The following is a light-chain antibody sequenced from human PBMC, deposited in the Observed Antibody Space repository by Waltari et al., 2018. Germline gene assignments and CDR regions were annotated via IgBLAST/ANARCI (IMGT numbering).Light chain of an antibody. CDR2: VNN. CDR1: SSNIGADYD. CDR3: QSYDYSLRAAV. J-gene: IGLJ2*01. Sequence: QSVLTQPPSVSGAPGQRVTISCTGNSSNIGADYDVPWYQQVPGTAPKPHLCVNNKRASGVPARVACSKSGTSASLAITGLQAEGEADYYCQSYDYSLRAAVFGGGTKLTVL. V-gene: IGLV1-40*01.